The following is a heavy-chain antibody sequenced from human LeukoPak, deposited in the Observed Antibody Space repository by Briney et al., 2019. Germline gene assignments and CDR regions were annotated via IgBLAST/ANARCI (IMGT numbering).Heavy chain of an antibody. CDR1: GFTFSSYG. CDR3: AKATARSGLTPYYFDY. V-gene: IGHV3-30*02. CDR2: IRYDGGNK. J-gene: IGHJ4*02. Sequence: GGSLRLSCAASGFTFSSYGMHWVRQAPGKGLEWVAFIRYDGGNKYYADSVKGRFTISRDNSKNTLYLQMNSLRAEDTAVYYCAKATARSGLTPYYFDYWGQGTLVTVSS. D-gene: IGHD2-15*01.